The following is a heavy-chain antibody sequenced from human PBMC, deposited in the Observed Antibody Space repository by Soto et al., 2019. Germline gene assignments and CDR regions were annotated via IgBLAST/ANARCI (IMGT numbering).Heavy chain of an antibody. CDR2: IYYSGST. V-gene: IGHV4-39*01. D-gene: IGHD4-17*01. CDR3: ARQGDYTHFDY. Sequence: QLQLQESGPGLVKPSETLSLTCTVSGGSISSSSYYWGWIRQPPGKGLEWIGSIYYSGSTYYNPSLKSRVTISVDTSKNQFSLKLSSVTAADTAVYYCARQGDYTHFDYWGQGTLVTVSS. J-gene: IGHJ4*02. CDR1: GGSISSSSYY.